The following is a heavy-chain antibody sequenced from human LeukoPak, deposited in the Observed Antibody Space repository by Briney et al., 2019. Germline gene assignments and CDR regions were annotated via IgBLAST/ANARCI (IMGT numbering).Heavy chain of an antibody. D-gene: IGHD1/OR15-1a*01. V-gene: IGHV4-61*01. J-gene: IGHJ4*02. CDR3: ARDETRSPGFDY. CDR2: IFYSGST. Sequence: SETLSLTCTVSGGSISSSSYYWSWIRQPPGKGLEWIGYIFYSGSTDYNPSLKSRVTISVDTSKNQFSLKLSSVTAADTAVYYCARDETRSPGFDYWGQGTLVTVSS. CDR1: GGSISSSSYY.